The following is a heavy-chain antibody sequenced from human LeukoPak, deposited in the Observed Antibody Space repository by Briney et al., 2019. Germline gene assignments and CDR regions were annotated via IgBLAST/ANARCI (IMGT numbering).Heavy chain of an antibody. V-gene: IGHV4-4*02. CDR2: INHSGTT. D-gene: IGHD3-22*01. CDR3: ARRYYDGSGYYYDF. Sequence: SETLSLTCAVSGGSISSSNYWSWVRQPPGKGLEWIGEINHSGTTNYNPSLRSRVTISVDKSKNQFSLKLSSVTAADTAVYYCARRYYDGSGYYYDFWGQGTLVTVSS. CDR1: GGSISSSNY. J-gene: IGHJ4*02.